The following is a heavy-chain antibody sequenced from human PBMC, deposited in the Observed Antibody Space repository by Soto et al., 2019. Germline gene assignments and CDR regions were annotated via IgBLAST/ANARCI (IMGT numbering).Heavy chain of an antibody. Sequence: EVQLLESGGDLVQPGGSLRLSCAASGFTFRNYALSWVRQAPGKGLEWVSGISCSGDSTYYADSVKGRFTISRDNSKNTLYLQMNSLRAEDTAVYYCAKDAQWELLLRYFDYWGQGTLVTVSS. V-gene: IGHV3-23*01. CDR2: ISCSGDST. CDR3: AKDAQWELLLRYFDY. CDR1: GFTFRNYA. J-gene: IGHJ4*02. D-gene: IGHD1-26*01.